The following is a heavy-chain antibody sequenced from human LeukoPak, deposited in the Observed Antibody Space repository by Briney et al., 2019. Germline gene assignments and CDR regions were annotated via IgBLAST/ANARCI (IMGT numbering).Heavy chain of an antibody. J-gene: IGHJ6*03. CDR3: ARTRYCSSTSCYFYVSYYYYYMDV. CDR2: IYYSGST. CDR1: GRSTSGGGYY. D-gene: IGHD2-2*01. V-gene: IGHV4-31*03. Sequence: TLSLTSTVSGRSTSGGGYYCNWIRHHPGKGLEWIGHIYYSGSTYYNPSPKSRVTISVDTSKNQFSLKLSSVTAADTAVYYCARTRYCSSTSCYFYVSYYYYYMDVWGKGTTVTVSS.